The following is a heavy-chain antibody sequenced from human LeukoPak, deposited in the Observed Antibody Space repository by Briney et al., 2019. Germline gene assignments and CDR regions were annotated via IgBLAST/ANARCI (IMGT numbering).Heavy chain of an antibody. CDR1: GFTFRSYG. CDR2: IRYDGNIN. V-gene: IGHV3-30*02. Sequence: GGSLRLSCAASGFTFRSYGMHWVRQAPGKGLEWVAFIRYDGNINHYADSVKGRFTISRDNSRSTLYLQMNSLRAEDTAVYYCAKEEVISGNHGVYFDYWGQGTLVTVSS. D-gene: IGHD3-22*01. J-gene: IGHJ4*02. CDR3: AKEEVISGNHGVYFDY.